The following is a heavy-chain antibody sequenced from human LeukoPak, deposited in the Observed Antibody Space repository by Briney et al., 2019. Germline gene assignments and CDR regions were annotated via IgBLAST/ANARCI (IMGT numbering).Heavy chain of an antibody. V-gene: IGHV3-21*01. Sequence: GGSLGLSCEAFGFTFISYSLNWFRKAQGRGLEWVSSISSSSSYIYYADSVKGRFTISRDNAKNSLYLQMNSLRAEDTAVYYCARYCGGDCKPHWGQGTLVTVSS. D-gene: IGHD2-21*02. CDR3: ARYCGGDCKPH. CDR1: GFTFISYS. J-gene: IGHJ4*02. CDR2: ISSSSSYI.